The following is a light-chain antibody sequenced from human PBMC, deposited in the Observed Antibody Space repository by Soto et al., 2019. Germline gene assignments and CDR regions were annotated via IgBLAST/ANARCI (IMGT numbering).Light chain of an antibody. Sequence: QSALTQPASVSGSPGQSITISCTGASSDVGNYNYVSWYQQHPGKAPQLMIYGVINRPSGVSNRFSGSKSGNTASLTISGLQAEEEADYYCSSFTSSNTWVFGGGTKLTVL. CDR1: SSDVGNYNY. CDR2: GVI. CDR3: SSFTSSNTWV. V-gene: IGLV2-14*01. J-gene: IGLJ3*02.